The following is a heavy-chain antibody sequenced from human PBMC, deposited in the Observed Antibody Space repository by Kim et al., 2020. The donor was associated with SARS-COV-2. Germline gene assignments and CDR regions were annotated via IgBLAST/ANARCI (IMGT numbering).Heavy chain of an antibody. D-gene: IGHD3-3*01. Sequence: GGSLRLSCAASGFTFSNYAMSWVRQAPGNGLEWVSAITNNGGSTYYADSVQGRFTISRDNSKNTLYLQMNSLRAEDTAVYYCAKSGVVLAEIENWGQGTLVTVSS. CDR1: GFTFSNYA. J-gene: IGHJ4*02. CDR2: ITNNGGST. CDR3: AKSGVVLAEIEN. V-gene: IGHV3-23*01.